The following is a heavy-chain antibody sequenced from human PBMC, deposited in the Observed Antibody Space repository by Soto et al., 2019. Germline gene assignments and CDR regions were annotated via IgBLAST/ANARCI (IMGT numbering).Heavy chain of an antibody. CDR1: GFTFSSYA. Sequence: GGSLRLSCAASGFTFSSYAMSWVRQAPGKGLEWVSAISGSGGSTYYADSVKGRFTISRDNSKNTLYLQMNSLRAEDTAVYYCAKGLNFFSWTDRVYFAYWGQGTLVTVSA. CDR2: ISGSGGST. CDR3: AKGLNFFSWTDRVYFAY. J-gene: IGHJ4*02. V-gene: IGHV3-23*01. D-gene: IGHD1-1*01.